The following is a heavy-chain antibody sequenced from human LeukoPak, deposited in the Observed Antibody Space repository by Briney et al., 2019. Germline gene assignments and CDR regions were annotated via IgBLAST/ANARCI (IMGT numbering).Heavy chain of an antibody. V-gene: IGHV3-23*01. CDR3: AKDGWQDIVVVVADNPGFYFDY. Sequence: PGGSLRLSCAASGFTFSSYAMSWVRQAPGKGLEWVSAISGSGGSTYYADSVKGRFTISRDNSKNTLYLQMNSLRAEDTAVYYCAKDGWQDIVVVVADNPGFYFDYWGQGTLVTVSS. D-gene: IGHD2-15*01. CDR1: GFTFSSYA. CDR2: ISGSGGST. J-gene: IGHJ4*02.